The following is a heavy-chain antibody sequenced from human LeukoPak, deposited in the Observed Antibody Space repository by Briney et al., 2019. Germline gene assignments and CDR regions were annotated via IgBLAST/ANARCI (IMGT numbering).Heavy chain of an antibody. V-gene: IGHV3-74*01. Sequence: GGSLRLSCAASGFTFSNYWMHWVRQGPGKGLVWVSRIRSDGTSTSYADSVKGRFTISRDNAKNSLYLQMNSLRDEDTAVYYCASPGDYGSGSYLGYWGQGTLVIVPP. CDR3: ASPGDYGSGSYLGY. CDR2: IRSDGTST. J-gene: IGHJ4*02. D-gene: IGHD3-10*01. CDR1: GFTFSNYW.